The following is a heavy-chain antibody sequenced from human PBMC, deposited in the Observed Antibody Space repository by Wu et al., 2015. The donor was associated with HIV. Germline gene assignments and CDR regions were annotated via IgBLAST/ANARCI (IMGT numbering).Heavy chain of an antibody. Sequence: QVQLVQSGAEMKKPEASVKVSCKASGYTFTGYYIHWVRQAPGQGLEWMGWINPNSGGTNYAQKFQGRVTMTRDTSISTAYMELTRLTSDDTAVYRCAREKTASNYYYGMDVWGQGTTVTVSS. V-gene: IGHV1-2*02. J-gene: IGHJ6*02. CDR1: GYTFTGYY. CDR2: INPNSGGT. CDR3: AREKTASNYYYGMDV. D-gene: IGHD5-18*01.